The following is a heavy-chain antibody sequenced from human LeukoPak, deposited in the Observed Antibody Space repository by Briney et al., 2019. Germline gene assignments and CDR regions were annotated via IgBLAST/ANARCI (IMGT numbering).Heavy chain of an antibody. CDR2: IYYSGST. D-gene: IGHD1-14*01. J-gene: IGHJ4*02. CDR1: GYSISSGYY. V-gene: IGHV4-38-2*02. Sequence: SETLSLTCTVSGYSISSGYYWGWIRQPPGKGLEWIGSIYYSGSTYYNPSLKSRVTISVDTSKNQFSLKLSSVTAADTAVYYCHREAPGYYFDYWGQGTLVTVSS. CDR3: HREAPGYYFDY.